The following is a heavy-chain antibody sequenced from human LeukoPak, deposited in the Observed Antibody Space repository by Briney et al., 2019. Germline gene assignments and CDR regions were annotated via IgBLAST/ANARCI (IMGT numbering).Heavy chain of an antibody. CDR1: GGSFSGYY. CDR2: INHSGST. V-gene: IGHV4-34*01. CDR3: ARDHRYGMDV. Sequence: SETLSLTCAVYGGSFSGYYWSWIRQPPGKGLEWIGEINHSGSTYYNPSLKSRVTISVDTSKNQFSLKLSSVTAADTAVYYCARDHRYGMDVWGQGTTVTVSS. J-gene: IGHJ6*02.